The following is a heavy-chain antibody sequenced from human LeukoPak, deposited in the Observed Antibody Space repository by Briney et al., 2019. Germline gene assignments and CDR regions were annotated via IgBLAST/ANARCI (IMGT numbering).Heavy chain of an antibody. CDR3: AREGGSWNNDAFDI. Sequence: SETLSLTCTVSGGPISSYYWIWIRQPAGKGLEWIGRIYTSGSTNYNPSLKSRVTMSVDTSKNQFSLKLSSVTAADTAVYYCAREGGSWNNDAFDIWGQGTMVSVSS. CDR2: IYTSGST. D-gene: IGHD2-15*01. V-gene: IGHV4-4*07. CDR1: GGPISSYY. J-gene: IGHJ3*02.